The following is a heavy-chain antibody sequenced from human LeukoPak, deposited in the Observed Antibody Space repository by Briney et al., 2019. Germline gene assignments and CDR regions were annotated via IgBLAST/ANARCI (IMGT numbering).Heavy chain of an antibody. CDR1: GGSISSGDYY. CDR2: IYYSGST. V-gene: IGHV4-30-4*01. D-gene: IGHD2-2*01. CDR3: ARHRSSTSWYYY. J-gene: IGHJ4*02. Sequence: TLSLTCTVSGGSISSGDYYWSWIRQPPGKGLEWIGYIYYSGSTYYNPSLKSRVTISVDTSKNQFSLKLSSVTAADTAVYYCARHRSSTSWYYYWGQGTLVTVSS.